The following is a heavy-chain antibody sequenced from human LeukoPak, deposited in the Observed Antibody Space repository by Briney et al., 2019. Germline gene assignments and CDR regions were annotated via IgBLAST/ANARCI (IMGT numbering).Heavy chain of an antibody. Sequence: GGSLRLSCAASGFTFSSYDMHWVRQATGKGLEWVSAIGTAGDPYYPGSVQGQFTISRENAKNSLYLQMNSLRAGDTAVHYCARAAYYGSGSYVSYYFDYWGQGTLVTVSS. CDR2: IGTAGDP. CDR1: GFTFSSYD. CDR3: ARAAYYGSGSYVSYYFDY. J-gene: IGHJ4*02. V-gene: IGHV3-13*05. D-gene: IGHD3-10*01.